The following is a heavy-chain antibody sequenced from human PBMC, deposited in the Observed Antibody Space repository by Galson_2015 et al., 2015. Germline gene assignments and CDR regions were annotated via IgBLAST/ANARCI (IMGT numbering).Heavy chain of an antibody. J-gene: IGHJ4*02. CDR3: AAGKRDFTPQYKFDWFLCSH. Sequence: SVKVSCKASGGPFSIYAITWVRQAPGQGLEWMSGFVPIFAIATYEQKFQARLTINADDSTGTAYMELSSLTSEDTAVYYCAAGKRDFTPQYKFDWFLCSHWGQGTLV. V-gene: IGHV1-69*13. CDR2: FVPIFAIA. D-gene: IGHD3-9*01. CDR1: GGPFSIYA.